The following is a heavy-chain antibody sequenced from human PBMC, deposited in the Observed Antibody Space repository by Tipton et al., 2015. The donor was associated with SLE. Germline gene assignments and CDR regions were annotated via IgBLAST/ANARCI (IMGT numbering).Heavy chain of an antibody. CDR2: IHHSEIT. V-gene: IGHV4-59*08. D-gene: IGHD1-14*01. Sequence: TLSLTCTVSGGSISSYYWSWIRQPPGKGPEWIATIHHSEITYYNPSLQSRVAISVDTSKDQFSLKLYSVTAADTAVYYCARYVAGTTRYYFDYWGQGTLVTVSS. CDR1: GGSISSYY. CDR3: ARYVAGTTRYYFDY. J-gene: IGHJ4*02.